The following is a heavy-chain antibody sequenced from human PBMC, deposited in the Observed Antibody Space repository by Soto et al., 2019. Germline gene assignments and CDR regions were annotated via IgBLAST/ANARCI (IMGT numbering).Heavy chain of an antibody. J-gene: IGHJ2*01. D-gene: IGHD2-8*01. CDR1: GFTVSSNY. Sequence: EVQLVESGGVLVQPGGSLRLSCAASGFTVSSNYMSGVRQAPGKGLERISVMYRGGSTYYADAVKGRFTISLHNSQKKLHLQMNRMRAEETAVSYCARKDRICPHGVCYPPSAYWYFDLWGRGTLVTVSS. V-gene: IGHV3-66*01. CDR3: ARKDRICPHGVCYPPSAYWYFDL. CDR2: MYRGGST.